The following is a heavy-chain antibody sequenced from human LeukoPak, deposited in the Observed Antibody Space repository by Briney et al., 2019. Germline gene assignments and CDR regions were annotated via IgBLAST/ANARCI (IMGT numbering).Heavy chain of an antibody. D-gene: IGHD6-19*01. V-gene: IGHV3-21*01. CDR3: ARVLIAVAAYFDY. Sequence: GGSLRLSCAASGFTFSSYSMNWVRQAPGKGLEWVSSISSSSSHIYYAGSVKGRFTISRDNAKNSLYLQMNSLRAEDTAVYYCARVLIAVAAYFDYWGQGTLVTVSS. CDR2: ISSSSSHI. J-gene: IGHJ4*02. CDR1: GFTFSSYS.